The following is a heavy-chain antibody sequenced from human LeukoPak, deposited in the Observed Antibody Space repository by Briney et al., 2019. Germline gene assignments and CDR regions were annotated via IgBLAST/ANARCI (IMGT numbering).Heavy chain of an antibody. CDR1: GFTFSDYY. V-gene: IGHV3-11*04. CDR3: ARDSRHHRFLYWDWFDP. D-gene: IGHD1-26*01. J-gene: IGHJ5*02. Sequence: GGSLRLSCATSGFTFSDYYINWIRQAPGKGLEWVSYISDSGNTIYYADSVKGRFTISRDNAKNSLYLQMNSLRADDTAIYYCARDSRHHRFLYWDWFDPWGQGTLVTVSS. CDR2: ISDSGNTI.